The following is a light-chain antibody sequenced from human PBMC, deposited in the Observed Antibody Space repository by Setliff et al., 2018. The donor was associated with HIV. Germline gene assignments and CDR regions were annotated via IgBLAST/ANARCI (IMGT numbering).Light chain of an antibody. CDR2: EVS. CDR1: SSDVGGYNY. Sequence: LAQPASVSGSPGQSIAISCTGTSSDVGGYNYVSWYQQHPGKAPQLMIYEVSNRPSGVSNRFSGSKSGNTASLTISGXQAEDEADYYCSSFTSSSTYVFGSGTKVTVL. CDR3: SSFTSSSTYV. V-gene: IGLV2-14*01. J-gene: IGLJ1*01.